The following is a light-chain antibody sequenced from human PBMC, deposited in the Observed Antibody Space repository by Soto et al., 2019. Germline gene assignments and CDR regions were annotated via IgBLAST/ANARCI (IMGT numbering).Light chain of an antibody. CDR3: QSYDSSLGV. J-gene: IGLJ1*01. Sequence: QSVLTQPPSVSGAPGQRVTISCTGSSSNIGAGYDVHWYQQLPGTAPKLLIYGNSNRPSGVPDRFSGSKSGTSASLAITGLQAEDEADYCCQSYDSSLGVFGTGTKLTVL. CDR2: GNS. CDR1: SSNIGAGYD. V-gene: IGLV1-40*01.